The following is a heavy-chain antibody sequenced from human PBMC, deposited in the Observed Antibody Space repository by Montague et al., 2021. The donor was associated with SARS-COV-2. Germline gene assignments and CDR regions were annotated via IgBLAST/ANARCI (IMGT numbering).Heavy chain of an antibody. D-gene: IGHD3-22*01. CDR3: RVGNYYDSISDY. CDR2: ISGSFGST. Sequence: SLRLSCAASVFTFSSYAMSWVRQAPGKGLEWVSAISGSFGSTYYSDSVKGRFTISRDNSKNTLYLQMNSLRAEDTAVYYCRVGNYYDSISDYWGQGTLVTVSS. J-gene: IGHJ4*02. CDR1: VFTFSSYA. V-gene: IGHV3-23*01.